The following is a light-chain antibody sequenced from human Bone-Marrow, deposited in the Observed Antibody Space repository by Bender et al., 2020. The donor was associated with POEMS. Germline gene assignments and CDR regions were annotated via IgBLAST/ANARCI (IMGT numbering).Light chain of an antibody. CDR2: LEGSGSY. CDR3: GTWDSDTVV. V-gene: IGLV4-60*03. Sequence: QPVLTQSSSASASLGSSVKLTCTLSSGHSSYVIAWHQQQPGKAPRYLLKLEGSGSYNKGSGVPDRFSGSTSGADRYLTISNLQSEDEAVYYCGTWDSDTVVFGGGTQLTVL. CDR1: SGHSSYV. J-gene: IGLJ7*01.